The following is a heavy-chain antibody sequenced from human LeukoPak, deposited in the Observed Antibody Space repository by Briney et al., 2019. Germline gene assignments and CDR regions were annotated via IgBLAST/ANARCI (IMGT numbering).Heavy chain of an antibody. CDR2: ISGSSGYV. CDR1: GFPFSAYS. Sequence: GGSLRLSCAASGFPFSAYSMNWVRQAPGKGLEWVSSISGSSGYVYYADSVKGRFTISRDNAKNSLYLHMNSLRAKNTAVYYCAKAYYDPSGYSYYFDYWGQGTQVTVPS. CDR3: AKAYYDPSGYSYYFDY. J-gene: IGHJ4*02. V-gene: IGHV3-21*01. D-gene: IGHD3-22*01.